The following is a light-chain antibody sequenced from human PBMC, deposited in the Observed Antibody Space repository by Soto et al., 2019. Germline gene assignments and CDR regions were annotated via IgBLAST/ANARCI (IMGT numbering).Light chain of an antibody. CDR2: GAS. Sequence: EIVLTQSPGTLSLSPGERATLSCRASQSVSSSYLAWYQQKPGQAPRLPIYGASSRATGIPDRFSGSGSGTDFTLTISRLEPDDFAVYYCQQYGSSQSFGQGTKVEIK. J-gene: IGKJ1*01. CDR1: QSVSSSY. V-gene: IGKV3-20*01. CDR3: QQYGSSQS.